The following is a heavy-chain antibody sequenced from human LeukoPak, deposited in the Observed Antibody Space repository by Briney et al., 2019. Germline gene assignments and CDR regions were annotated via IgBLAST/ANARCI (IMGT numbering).Heavy chain of an antibody. CDR3: AKNYYYDSSGAFDY. V-gene: IGHV3-66*01. CDR2: IYSGGGT. J-gene: IGHJ4*02. CDR1: GFTVSSNY. D-gene: IGHD3-22*01. Sequence: GGSLRLSCAASGFTVSSNYMSWVRQAPGKELEWVSVIYSGGGTGYADSVKGRFTISRDNSKNTLYLQMNSLRAEDTAVYYCAKNYYYDSSGAFDYWGQGTLVTVSS.